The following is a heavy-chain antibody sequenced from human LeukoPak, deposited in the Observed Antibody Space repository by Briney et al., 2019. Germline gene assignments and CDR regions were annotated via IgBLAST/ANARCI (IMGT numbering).Heavy chain of an antibody. Sequence: SETLSLTCAVSGYSISSGYYWGWIRQPPGKGLEWIGSIHHSGSTYYNPSLKSRVTMSVDTSKNQFPLRLTSVTAADTAVYYCARDYKFYCTNGVCYTYYFDYWGQGTLVTVSS. CDR3: ARDYKFYCTNGVCYTYYFDY. CDR1: GYSISSGYY. V-gene: IGHV4-38-2*02. J-gene: IGHJ4*02. D-gene: IGHD2-8*01. CDR2: IHHSGST.